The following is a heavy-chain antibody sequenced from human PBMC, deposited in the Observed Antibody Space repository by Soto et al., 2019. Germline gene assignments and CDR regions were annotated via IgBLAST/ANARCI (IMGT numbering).Heavy chain of an antibody. CDR2: ISGSGGIT. CDR3: EKDANWEDHY. V-gene: IGHV3-23*01. Sequence: QPGGSLRFSCAASGFTFSNYAMTWVRQAPGKGLEWVSFISGSGGITYYADSVKGRFTISRDNSKNTLYLQMHSLRAEDTAIYYCEKDANWEDHYWGQGTLVTVSS. D-gene: IGHD1-1*01. CDR1: GFTFSNYA. J-gene: IGHJ4*02.